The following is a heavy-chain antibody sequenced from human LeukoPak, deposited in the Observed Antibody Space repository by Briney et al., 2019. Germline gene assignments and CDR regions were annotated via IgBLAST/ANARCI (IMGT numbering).Heavy chain of an antibody. D-gene: IGHD3-16*01. CDR1: GYTFIRYA. J-gene: IGHJ4*02. V-gene: IGHV1-3*01. CDR3: ARDLGGSGGY. Sequence: GASVKVSCKASGYTFIRYAVHWVRQAPGQRLEWMGWINAGNGNTKYSQKFQGRVTITRDTSATTAYMELSSLRSEDTAVYYCARDLGGSGGYWGQGTLVTVSS. CDR2: INAGNGNT.